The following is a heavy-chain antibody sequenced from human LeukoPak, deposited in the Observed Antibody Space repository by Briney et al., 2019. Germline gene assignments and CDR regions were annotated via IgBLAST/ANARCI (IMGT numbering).Heavy chain of an antibody. CDR2: IYYSGST. CDR1: GGSISSYY. Sequence: SETLSLTCTVSGGSISSYYWSWIRQPPGKGLEWIGYIYYSGSTNHNPSLKSRVTISVDTSKNQFSLKLSSVTAADTAVYYCARVSDIALDYWGQGTLVTVSS. J-gene: IGHJ4*02. D-gene: IGHD3-10*01. V-gene: IGHV4-59*01. CDR3: ARVSDIALDY.